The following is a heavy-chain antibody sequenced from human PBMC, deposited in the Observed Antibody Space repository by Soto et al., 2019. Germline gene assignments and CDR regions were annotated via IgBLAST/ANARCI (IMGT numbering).Heavy chain of an antibody. J-gene: IGHJ4*02. CDR1: GYAFITYA. Sequence: ASVKVSCKASGYAFITYAITWVRQAPGQGLEWMGWIGGYNGDTKYAQNFQGRVTVTTDTSTSTAYMELRSLTFDDTAVYYCARGSSHGWQGAEDYWGQGTLVTVSS. CDR3: ARGSSHGWQGAEDY. D-gene: IGHD6-19*01. CDR2: IGGYNGDT. V-gene: IGHV1-18*01.